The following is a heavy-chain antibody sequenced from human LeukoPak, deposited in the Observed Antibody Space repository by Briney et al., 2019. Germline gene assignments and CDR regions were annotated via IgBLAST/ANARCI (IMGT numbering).Heavy chain of an antibody. CDR3: ARDAGLLWFGELSPFDY. J-gene: IGHJ4*02. Sequence: WASVKVSCKASGYTFTSYAMNWVRQAPGQGLEWMGWINTNTGNPTYAQGFTGRFVFSLDTSVSTAYLQISSLKAEDTAVYYCARDAGLLWFGELSPFDYWGQGTLVTVSS. D-gene: IGHD3-10*01. V-gene: IGHV7-4-1*02. CDR1: GYTFTSYA. CDR2: INTNTGNP.